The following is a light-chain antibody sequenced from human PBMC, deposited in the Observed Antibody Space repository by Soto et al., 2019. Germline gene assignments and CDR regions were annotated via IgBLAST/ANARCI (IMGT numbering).Light chain of an antibody. Sequence: DTQMTQSPSTLAASVGDRVTITCRASQNINRWLAWYQQKPGKAPKVLIYDASSLESGVPSRFSGSGFGTEFTLTITSLYFVNFAANNEIHTLALFG. V-gene: IGKV1-5*01. CDR1: QNINRW. CDR2: DAS. CDR3: IHTLAL. J-gene: IGKJ4*01.